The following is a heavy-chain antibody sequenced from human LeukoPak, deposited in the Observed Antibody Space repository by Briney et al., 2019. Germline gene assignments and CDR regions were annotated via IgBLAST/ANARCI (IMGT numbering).Heavy chain of an antibody. CDR3: ASKRLVTAIKTPYGMDV. Sequence: SVKVSCKASGGTFSSYAISWVRQAPGQGLEWMGGIIPIFGTANYAQKFQGRVTIAADESTSTAYMELSSLRSEDTAVYYCASKRLVTAIKTPYGMDVWGQGTTVTVSS. CDR1: GGTFSSYA. V-gene: IGHV1-69*13. J-gene: IGHJ6*02. CDR2: IIPIFGTA. D-gene: IGHD2-21*02.